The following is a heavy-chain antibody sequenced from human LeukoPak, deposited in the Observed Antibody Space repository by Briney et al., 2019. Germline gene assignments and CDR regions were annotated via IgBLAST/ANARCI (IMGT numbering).Heavy chain of an antibody. CDR1: GYTFTDYH. Sequence: ASVKVSCKASGYTFTDYHMHWVRQAPGQGIEWMGWINPNNGDTNYARKFQGRVTMTRDTSISTAYMELSRLTSDDTAVYYCARPRSGSQTGFDPWGQGTLVTVSS. J-gene: IGHJ5*02. CDR2: INPNNGDT. CDR3: ARPRSGSQTGFDP. D-gene: IGHD1-26*01. V-gene: IGHV1-2*02.